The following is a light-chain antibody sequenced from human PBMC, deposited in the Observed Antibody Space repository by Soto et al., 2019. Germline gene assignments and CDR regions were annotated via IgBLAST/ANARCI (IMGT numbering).Light chain of an antibody. CDR2: AAS. V-gene: IGKV3-20*01. CDR3: QQYGDSPT. Sequence: EIVLTKSPGTLSLSPGERATLSCRASQSVRSSFLAWYQQKAGQAPRLLIYAASSRATGIPDRFRGSGSGTDFTLTISRLEPEDFAVYYCQQYGDSPTFGGGTKVDIK. J-gene: IGKJ4*01. CDR1: QSVRSSF.